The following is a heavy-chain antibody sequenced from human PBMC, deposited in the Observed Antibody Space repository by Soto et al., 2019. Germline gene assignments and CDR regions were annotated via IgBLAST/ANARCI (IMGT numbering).Heavy chain of an antibody. CDR2: TYYRSKWYN. D-gene: IGHD6-13*01. J-gene: IGHJ6*02. Sequence: SQTLSLTCAISGDSVSSNSAAWNWIRQSPSRGLEGLGRTYYRSKWYNDYAVSVKSRLTINPDTSKNQFSLQLNSVTPEDTAVYYCARALGAAAVRGYYYGMDVWGQGTTVTVSS. CDR1: GDSVSSNSAA. V-gene: IGHV6-1*01. CDR3: ARALGAAAVRGYYYGMDV.